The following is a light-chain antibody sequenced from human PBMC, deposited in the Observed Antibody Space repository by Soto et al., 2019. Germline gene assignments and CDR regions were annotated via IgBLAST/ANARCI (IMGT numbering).Light chain of an antibody. V-gene: IGLV2-11*01. J-gene: IGLJ2*01. CDR2: DVS. Sequence: QSALTQPRSVSGSPGQSVTISCTGTSSDVGGYNYVSWYQQHPGKAPKLMIYDVSKRPSGVPDRFSGSKSGNTASLTISGLQADDEADYYCCSNAGSYTLVFGGGTKLTVL. CDR1: SSDVGGYNY. CDR3: CSNAGSYTLV.